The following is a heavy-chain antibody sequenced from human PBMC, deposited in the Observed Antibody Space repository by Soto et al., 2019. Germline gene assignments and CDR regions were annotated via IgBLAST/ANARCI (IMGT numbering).Heavy chain of an antibody. D-gene: IGHD3-10*01. Sequence: GGSLRLSCTASGFTFGDYAMSWFRQAPGKGLEWVGFIRSKAYGGTTEYAASVKGRFTISRDDSKSIAYLQMNSLKTEDTGVYYCTRDKLLWFGESSPLRYYYYGMDVWGQGTTVTVSS. CDR3: TRDKLLWFGESSPLRYYYYGMDV. J-gene: IGHJ6*02. V-gene: IGHV3-49*03. CDR2: IRSKAYGGTT. CDR1: GFTFGDYA.